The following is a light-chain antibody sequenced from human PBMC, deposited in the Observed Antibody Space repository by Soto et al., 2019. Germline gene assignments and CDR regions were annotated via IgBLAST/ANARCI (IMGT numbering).Light chain of an antibody. CDR2: GAS. V-gene: IGKV3-15*01. CDR1: QSVSSN. CDR3: QQYNNWPQT. J-gene: IGKJ1*01. Sequence: EIVMTQSPATLSVSPGERATLSCRASQSVSSNLAGYQQKLGQAPRLLIYGASTRATGIPARFSGSGSGTEVTLTISSRQSEDYSVYYCQQYNNWPQTFGKGNKVEIQ.